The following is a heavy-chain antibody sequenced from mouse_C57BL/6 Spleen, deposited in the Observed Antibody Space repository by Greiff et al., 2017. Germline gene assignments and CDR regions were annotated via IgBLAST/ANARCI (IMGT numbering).Heavy chain of an antibody. J-gene: IGHJ4*01. CDR2: INPNNGGT. Sequence: DVQLVESGPELVKPGASVKMSCKASGYTFTDYNMHWVKQSHGKSLEWIGYINPNNGGTSYNQKFKGKATLTVNKSSSTAYMELRSLTSEDSAVYYCARDGYYVPYYAMDYWGQGTSVTVAS. CDR1: GYTFTDYN. V-gene: IGHV1-22*01. D-gene: IGHD2-3*01. CDR3: ARDGYYVPYYAMDY.